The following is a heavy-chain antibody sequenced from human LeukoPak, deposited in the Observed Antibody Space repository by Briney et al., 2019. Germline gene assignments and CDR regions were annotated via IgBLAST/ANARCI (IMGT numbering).Heavy chain of an antibody. CDR3: QGRIAAAGKIVY. CDR1: GFTFSNYW. V-gene: IGHV3-74*01. D-gene: IGHD6-13*01. J-gene: IGHJ4*02. Sequence: GGPRRLSCAASGFTFSNYWRNWVRAAPGKRLMWVARINNDGSSTRYADFVKCRFTISKDNTKNTLQLPMYSLRAEDTAAYFCQGRIAAAGKIVYWGPGTLVTVSS. CDR2: INNDGSST.